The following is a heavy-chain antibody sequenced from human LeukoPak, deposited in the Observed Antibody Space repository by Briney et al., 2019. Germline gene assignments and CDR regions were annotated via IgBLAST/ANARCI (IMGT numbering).Heavy chain of an antibody. Sequence: GGSLSLSCAASGFTFSNAWMSWVRQAPGKGLEWVGRIKSKTDGGATDYAAPVKGRFTISRDDSKNTLYLQMNSLKTEDTAVYYCTTDGRSKYCSSTSCYYYYYMDVWGKGTTVTVSS. CDR3: TTDGRSKYCSSTSCYYYYYMDV. CDR1: GFTFSNAW. CDR2: IKSKTDGGAT. D-gene: IGHD2-2*01. J-gene: IGHJ6*03. V-gene: IGHV3-15*01.